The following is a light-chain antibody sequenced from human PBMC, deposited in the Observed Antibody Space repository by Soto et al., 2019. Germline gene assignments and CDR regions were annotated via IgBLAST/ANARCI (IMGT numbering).Light chain of an antibody. CDR1: QSVSSNY. J-gene: IGKJ1*01. CDR2: GVS. CDR3: HQYCASPWT. Sequence: EIVLTQSPGTLSLSAGERATLSCRASQSVSSNYFAWFQQRPGQAPRLLIYGVSTRATGTPDRFSASGSATEFTLNINRLEPEDFAVYYCHQYCASPWTFGQGTKVEIK. V-gene: IGKV3-20*01.